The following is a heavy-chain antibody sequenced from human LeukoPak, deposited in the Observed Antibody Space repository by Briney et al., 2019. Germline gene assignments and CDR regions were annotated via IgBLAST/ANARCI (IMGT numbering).Heavy chain of an antibody. Sequence: ASVKVSCKASGGTFSSYAISWVRQAPGQGLEWMGGIIPIFGTANYAQKFQGRVTITTDESTSTAYTELSSLRSEDTAVYYCARGYSSSTQGGFDYWGQGTLVTVSS. D-gene: IGHD6-6*01. CDR3: ARGYSSSTQGGFDY. V-gene: IGHV1-69*05. CDR2: IIPIFGTA. J-gene: IGHJ4*02. CDR1: GGTFSSYA.